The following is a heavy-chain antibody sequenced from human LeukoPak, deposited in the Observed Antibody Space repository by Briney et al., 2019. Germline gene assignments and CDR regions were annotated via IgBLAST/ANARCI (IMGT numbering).Heavy chain of an antibody. CDR2: IYSGGST. D-gene: IGHD5-18*01. Sequence: GGSLRLSCAASGFTVSSNYMSWVRQAPGKGLEWVSVIYSGGSTYYADSVKGRFTISRDSSKNTLYLQMNSLRAEDTAVYYCARDKLWNGYYYYYGMDVWGQGTTVTVSS. CDR1: GFTVSSNY. V-gene: IGHV3-66*01. J-gene: IGHJ6*02. CDR3: ARDKLWNGYYYYYGMDV.